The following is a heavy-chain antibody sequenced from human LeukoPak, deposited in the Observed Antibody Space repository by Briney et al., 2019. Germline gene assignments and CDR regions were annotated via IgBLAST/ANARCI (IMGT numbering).Heavy chain of an antibody. CDR2: IHYSGTT. CDR3: ARFGTSSSRFFDQ. V-gene: IGHV4-59*01. J-gene: IGHJ4*02. D-gene: IGHD6-6*01. Sequence: SETLSLTCTVSGGSISAYYWSWIRQPPGKGLEWIGYIHYSGTTNYYPSLKSRVTIALDTSKNQFSLKLNSVTAADTAVYYCARFGTSSSRFFDQWGQGTLVSVSS. CDR1: GGSISAYY.